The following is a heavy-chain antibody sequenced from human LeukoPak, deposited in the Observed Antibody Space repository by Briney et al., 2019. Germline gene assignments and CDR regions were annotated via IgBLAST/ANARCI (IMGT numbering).Heavy chain of an antibody. CDR3: AREFRTTVTTESDYYYYGMDV. CDR2: ISNDGTNK. V-gene: IGHV3-30*04. Sequence: GGSLRLSCAASAFTFSSYAMHWVRQAPGKGLESVAFISNDGTNKYYADSVKGRFTISRDNSKNTLYLKMNSLRAEDTAVYYWAREFRTTVTTESDYYYYGMDVWGQGSTVTVSS. CDR1: AFTFSSYA. D-gene: IGHD4-17*01. J-gene: IGHJ6*02.